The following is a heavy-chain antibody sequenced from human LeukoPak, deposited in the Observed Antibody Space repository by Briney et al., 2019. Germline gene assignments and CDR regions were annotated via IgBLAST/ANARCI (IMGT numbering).Heavy chain of an antibody. Sequence: GGSPRLSCAASGFTFDDYAMHWVRQAPGKGLEWVSGISWNSGSIGYADSVKGRFTTSRDNAKNSLYLQMNSLRAEDTALYYCASSGSYSHWGQGTLVTVSS. CDR3: ASSGSYSH. J-gene: IGHJ4*02. D-gene: IGHD3-10*01. CDR2: ISWNSGSI. V-gene: IGHV3-9*01. CDR1: GFTFDDYA.